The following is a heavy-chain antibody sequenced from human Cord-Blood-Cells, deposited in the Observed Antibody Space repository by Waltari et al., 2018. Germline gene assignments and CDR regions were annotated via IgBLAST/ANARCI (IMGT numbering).Heavy chain of an antibody. CDR3: TTAGELGP. D-gene: IGHD1-1*01. Sequence: EVQLVESGGGLVKPGGSLRLSCAASGFTFSNAWMSWVRQAPGKGLEWGGRIKSKTDGGTTDYAAPVKGRFTISRDDSKNTLYLQMNSLKTEDTAVYYCTTAGELGPWGQGTLVTVSS. J-gene: IGHJ5*02. V-gene: IGHV3-15*01. CDR1: GFTFSNAW. CDR2: IKSKTDGGTT.